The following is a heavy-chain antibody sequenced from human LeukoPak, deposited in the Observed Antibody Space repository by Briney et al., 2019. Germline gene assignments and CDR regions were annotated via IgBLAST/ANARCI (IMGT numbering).Heavy chain of an antibody. CDR1: GFTFSSYG. CDR2: ISSDGSNE. J-gene: IGHJ4*02. V-gene: IGHV3-30*19. Sequence: GGSLRLSCAASGFTFSSYGMHWVRQAPGRGLEWVAFISSDGSNEYYGDSVKGRFTIYRDNLILYLHMNSLRTEDTAVYFCARESFGLDYWGQGTLVTVSS. D-gene: IGHD3-16*01. CDR3: ARESFGLDY.